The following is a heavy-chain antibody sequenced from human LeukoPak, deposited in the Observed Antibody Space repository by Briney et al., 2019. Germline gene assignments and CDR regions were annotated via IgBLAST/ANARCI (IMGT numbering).Heavy chain of an antibody. D-gene: IGHD3-10*01. CDR3: ARAPWYYYGSGSYYNSHFDY. V-gene: IGHV4-34*01. CDR2: INHSGST. CDR1: GGSFSGYY. J-gene: IGHJ4*02. Sequence: SETLSLTCAVYGGSFSGYYWSWIRQPPGKGLEWIGEINHSGSTNYNPSLKSRVTISVDTSKNQFSLKLSSVTAADTAVYYCARAPWYYYGSGSYYNSHFDYWGQGTLVTVSS.